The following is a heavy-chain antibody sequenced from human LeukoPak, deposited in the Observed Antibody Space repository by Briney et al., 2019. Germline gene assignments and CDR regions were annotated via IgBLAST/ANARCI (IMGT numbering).Heavy chain of an antibody. J-gene: IGHJ4*02. CDR2: ISGSGGST. D-gene: IGHD3-10*01. CDR3: AKNAIWFGELFGC. V-gene: IGHV3-23*01. Sequence: GGSLRLSCAASGFTFSSYAMSWVRQAPGKGLEWVSAISGSGGSTYYADSLKVRFTISRDNSKNTLYLQMNSLRAEDTAVYYCAKNAIWFGELFGCWGQGTLVTVSS. CDR1: GFTFSSYA.